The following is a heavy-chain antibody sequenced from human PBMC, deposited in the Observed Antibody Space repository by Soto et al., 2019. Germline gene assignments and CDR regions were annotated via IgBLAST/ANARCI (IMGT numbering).Heavy chain of an antibody. V-gene: IGHV3-30*18. CDR1: GFTFSSYG. D-gene: IGHD3-22*01. CDR3: AKDDYDSSGYYFDY. CDR2: ISYDGSNK. J-gene: IGHJ4*02. Sequence: QVQLVESGGGVVQPGRSLRLSCAASGFTFSSYGMHWVRQAPGKGLEWVAVISYDGSNKYYADSVKARFTISRDNSKNTLYLQMNSLRAEDTAVYYCAKDDYDSSGYYFDYWGQGTLVTVSS.